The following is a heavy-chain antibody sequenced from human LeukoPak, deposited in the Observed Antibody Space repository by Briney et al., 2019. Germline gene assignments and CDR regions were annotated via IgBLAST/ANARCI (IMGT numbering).Heavy chain of an antibody. CDR3: ARDTKYYYDSSGYTRNAFDI. Sequence: SETLSLTCTVSGGSISSGGYSWSWIRQPPGKGLEWIGYIYHSGSTYYNPSLKSRVTISVDRSKNQFSLKLSSVTAADTAVYYCARDTKYYYDSSGYTRNAFDIWGQGTMVTVSS. V-gene: IGHV4-30-2*01. D-gene: IGHD3-22*01. CDR2: IYHSGST. CDR1: GGSISSGGYS. J-gene: IGHJ3*02.